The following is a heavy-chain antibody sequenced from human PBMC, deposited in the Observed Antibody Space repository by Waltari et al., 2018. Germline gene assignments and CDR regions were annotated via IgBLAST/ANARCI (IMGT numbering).Heavy chain of an antibody. J-gene: IGHJ4*02. Sequence: QVQLVQSGAEVKKPGSSVKVSCKASGGTFSSYAISWVRQAPGQGLEWMGGIIPIFGTANYAQKFQGRVTITADKSTSTAYMELSSLKAEDTAVYYCASPGIAAAAPDYYFDYWGQGTLVTVSS. CDR3: ASPGIAAAAPDYYFDY. D-gene: IGHD6-13*01. V-gene: IGHV1-69*14. CDR2: IIPIFGTA. CDR1: GGTFSSYA.